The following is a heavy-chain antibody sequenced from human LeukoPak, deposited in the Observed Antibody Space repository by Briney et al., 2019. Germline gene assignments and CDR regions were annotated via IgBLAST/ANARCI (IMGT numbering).Heavy chain of an antibody. CDR1: GYTFTDYY. Sequence: ASAKVSCKASGYTFTDYYMHWVRQAPGQGLEWMGRINPNSGGSNYAQKFQGRVTMTTDTSTSTAYMELRSLRSDDTAVYYCARDVPGSIGTTARFDPWGQGTLVTVSS. J-gene: IGHJ5*02. CDR2: INPNSGGS. CDR3: ARDVPGSIGTTARFDP. V-gene: IGHV1-2*06. D-gene: IGHD1-1*01.